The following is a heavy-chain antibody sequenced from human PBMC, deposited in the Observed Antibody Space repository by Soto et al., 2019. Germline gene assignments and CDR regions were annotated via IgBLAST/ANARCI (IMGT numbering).Heavy chain of an antibody. D-gene: IGHD2-21*02. CDR2: SDNQNVEA. V-gene: IGHV1-18*04. Sequence: QVQLVQSGPEVRKPGASMKVSCKASGDTFKRYGINWVRQAPGQGLEWVGWSDNQNVEAKYAQALPRRVSLTTATYTNSAYLELKNLKSADTAIYYCTRVVVIAPSALPTVHPWGPGSLVTVSS. CDR1: GDTFKRYG. CDR3: TRVVVIAPSALPTVHP. J-gene: IGHJ5*02.